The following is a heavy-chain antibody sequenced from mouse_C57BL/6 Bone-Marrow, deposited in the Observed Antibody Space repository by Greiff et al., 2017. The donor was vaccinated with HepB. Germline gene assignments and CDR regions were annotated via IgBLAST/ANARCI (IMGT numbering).Heavy chain of an antibody. Sequence: VQLKESGPGLVKPSQSLSLTCSVTGYSITSGYYWNWLRQFPGNKLEWMGYISYDGSNNYNPSLKNRISITRDTSKNQFFLKLNSVTTEDTATYYCARVCGYYPMDYWGQGTSVTVSS. V-gene: IGHV3-6*01. CDR3: ARVCGYYPMDY. CDR1: GYSITSGYY. CDR2: ISYDGSN. J-gene: IGHJ4*01.